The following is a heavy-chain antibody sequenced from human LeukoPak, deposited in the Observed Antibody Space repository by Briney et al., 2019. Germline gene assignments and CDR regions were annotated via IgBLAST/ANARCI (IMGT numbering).Heavy chain of an antibody. V-gene: IGHV3-23*01. J-gene: IGHJ4*02. CDR3: ARWDEDYYDSSGSFDY. Sequence: GGSLRLSCAASGFTFSSYAMSWVRQAPGKGLEWVSAISGSGGSTYYADSVKGRFTISRDNAKNSLYLQMNSLRAEDTAVYYCARWDEDYYDSSGSFDYWGQGTLVTVSS. CDR2: ISGSGGST. CDR1: GFTFSSYA. D-gene: IGHD3-22*01.